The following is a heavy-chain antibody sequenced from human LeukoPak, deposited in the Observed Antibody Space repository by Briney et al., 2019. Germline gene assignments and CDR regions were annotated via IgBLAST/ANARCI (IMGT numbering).Heavy chain of an antibody. CDR1: GFSFSNYA. CDR2: LWSGGGQK. D-gene: IGHD3-16*01. V-gene: IGHV3-33*01. CDR3: ARDGGYRLGQFMIAEF. J-gene: IGHJ2*01. Sequence: GGSLRLSCAASGFSFSNYAMHWVRQSPGRGLEWVAVLWSGGGQKNYAHSVGGRFTISRDDSNNTLYLEMNSLGAEDTAVYYCARDGGYRLGQFMIAEFWGRGTLVAVSS.